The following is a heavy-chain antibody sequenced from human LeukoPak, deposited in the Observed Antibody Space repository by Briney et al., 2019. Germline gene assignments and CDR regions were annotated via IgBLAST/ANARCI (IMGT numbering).Heavy chain of an antibody. CDR3: AKGSYYDSSGSFYFDY. CDR2: ISGSGDNT. V-gene: IGHV3-23*01. J-gene: IGHJ4*02. D-gene: IGHD3-22*01. Sequence: GGSLRLSCAASGFTFSSYAMSWVRQAPGKGLEWVSGISGSGDNTYYADSVKGRFTISRDNSKNTLYVQVNSLGTEDTAANYCAKGSYYDSSGSFYFDYWGQGTLVTVSS. CDR1: GFTFSSYA.